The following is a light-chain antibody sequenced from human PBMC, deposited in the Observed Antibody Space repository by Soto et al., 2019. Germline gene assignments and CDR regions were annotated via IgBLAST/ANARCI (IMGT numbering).Light chain of an antibody. Sequence: QSVLTQPASVSGSPGQSITISCTGTNSDVGGYNYVSWYQQHPGKAPKLMIYEVSNRPSAVSNRFSGSKSGNTASLTISGLQAEVEADYYCSSYSTSSTRVFGGGTKLTVL. CDR2: EVS. CDR3: SSYSTSSTRV. J-gene: IGLJ2*01. V-gene: IGLV2-14*01. CDR1: NSDVGGYNY.